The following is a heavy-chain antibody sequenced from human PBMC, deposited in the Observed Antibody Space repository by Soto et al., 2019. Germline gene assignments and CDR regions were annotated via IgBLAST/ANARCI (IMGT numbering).Heavy chain of an antibody. V-gene: IGHV1-18*01. CDR2: ISAYKGNT. Sequence: QVQLVQSGAEVKKPGASVKVSCKASGYTFTSYGISWVRQAPGQGLEWMGWISAYKGNTNDAQKLQGRGTMTTDTSTSTAYMELRSLRSEETAVYYCARRWIRNAYGMDVWVQGTTVTVS. CDR1: GYTFTSYG. D-gene: IGHD5-18*01. CDR3: ARRWIRNAYGMDV. J-gene: IGHJ6*02.